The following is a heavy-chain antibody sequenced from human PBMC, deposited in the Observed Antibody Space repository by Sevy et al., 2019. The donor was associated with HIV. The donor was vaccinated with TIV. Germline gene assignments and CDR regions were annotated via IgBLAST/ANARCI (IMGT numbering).Heavy chain of an antibody. D-gene: IGHD6-13*01. CDR3: ASGASIVAAGNFAY. CDR1: GFIFSTYG. Sequence: GESLKIFCGASGFIFSTYGMHWVRQAPGKGLEWVALIWYDGSSKYYADSVQGRFTISRDNFKNTLDLQMNSLRAEDTAVYYCASGASIVAAGNFAYWGQGTLVTVSS. CDR2: IWYDGSSK. V-gene: IGHV3-33*08. J-gene: IGHJ4*02.